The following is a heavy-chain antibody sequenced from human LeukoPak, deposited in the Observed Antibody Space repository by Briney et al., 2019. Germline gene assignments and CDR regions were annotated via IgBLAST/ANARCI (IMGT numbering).Heavy chain of an antibody. CDR1: GGSISSGSYY. D-gene: IGHD3-3*01. CDR2: IYTSGST. J-gene: IGHJ4*02. Sequence: SQTLSLTCTVSGGSISSGSYYWSWIRQPAGKGLEWIGRIYTSGSTNYNPSLKSRVTISVDTSKNQFSLKQSSVTAADTAVYYCARDKGEGFWSGSYDYWGQGTLVTVSS. CDR3: ARDKGEGFWSGSYDY. V-gene: IGHV4-61*02.